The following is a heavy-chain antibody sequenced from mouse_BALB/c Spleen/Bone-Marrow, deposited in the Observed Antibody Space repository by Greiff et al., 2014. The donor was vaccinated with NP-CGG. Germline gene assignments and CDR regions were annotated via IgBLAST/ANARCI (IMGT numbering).Heavy chain of an antibody. CDR3: ARGNPFDF. Sequence: VQLQESGGELMKPGASVKISCKATGYTFSNYWIQWVKQRPGHGPEWIGEILPGGDNTNYNEKFKGKATFTADTSSNTAYMQLSSLTSEDSAVYYCARGNPFDFWGQGTTLTVSS. J-gene: IGHJ2*01. V-gene: IGHV1-9*01. CDR1: GYTFSNYW. CDR2: ILPGGDNT.